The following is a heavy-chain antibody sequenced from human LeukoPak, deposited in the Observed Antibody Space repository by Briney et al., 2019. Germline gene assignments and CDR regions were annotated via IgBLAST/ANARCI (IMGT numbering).Heavy chain of an antibody. V-gene: IGHV3-23*01. Sequence: GGSLRLSCAASGFTFSSYAMHWVRQAPGKGLEWVSAISGSGGSTYYADSVKGRFTISRDNSKNTLYLQMNSLRAEDTAVYYCAKDRPYYDFWSAYDYWGQGTLVTVSS. CDR2: ISGSGGST. CDR1: GFTFSSYA. J-gene: IGHJ4*02. D-gene: IGHD3-3*01. CDR3: AKDRPYYDFWSAYDY.